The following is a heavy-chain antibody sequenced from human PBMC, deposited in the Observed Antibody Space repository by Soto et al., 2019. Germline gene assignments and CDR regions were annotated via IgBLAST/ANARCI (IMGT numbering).Heavy chain of an antibody. Sequence: ASVKVSCQASGYTFTSYYMHWVRQAPGQGLEWMGIINPSGGSTSYAQKFQGRVTMTRDTSTSTVYMELSSLRSEDTAVYYCARDKESSAAGTALGYWGQGTLVTVSS. J-gene: IGHJ4*02. CDR1: GYTFTSYY. V-gene: IGHV1-46*01. CDR2: INPSGGST. CDR3: ARDKESSAAGTALGY. D-gene: IGHD6-13*01.